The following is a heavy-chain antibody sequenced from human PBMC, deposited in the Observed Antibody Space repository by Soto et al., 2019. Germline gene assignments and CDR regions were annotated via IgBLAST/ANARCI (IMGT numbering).Heavy chain of an antibody. CDR3: ARAAVLRYFDWLPQYYYYYGMDV. Sequence: FSVQVSRKASGCTHSSYPISWRRQATRQGLEWMGGIIPIFGTANYEQKFQGRVTITADESTSTAYMELSSLRSEDTAVYYCARAAVLRYFDWLPQYYYYYGMDVWGQGTTVTVSS. CDR1: GCTHSSYP. J-gene: IGHJ6*02. V-gene: IGHV1-69*13. D-gene: IGHD3-9*01. CDR2: IIPIFGTA.